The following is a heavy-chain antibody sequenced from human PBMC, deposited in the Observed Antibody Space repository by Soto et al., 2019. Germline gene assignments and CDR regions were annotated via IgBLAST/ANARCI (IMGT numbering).Heavy chain of an antibody. Sequence: EVHLVESGGGLVQPGGSLRLSCAASGFTFSSYSLNWVRQAPGKGLEWVSYSTSSGTTVYYADSVRGRFTISRDNAKNSLYLQMNSLRDDDTAVSYCARGSSNWAYYFDFWGQGTLVTVSS. CDR2: STSSGTTV. J-gene: IGHJ4*02. D-gene: IGHD6-13*01. CDR3: ARGSSNWAYYFDF. V-gene: IGHV3-48*02. CDR1: GFTFSSYS.